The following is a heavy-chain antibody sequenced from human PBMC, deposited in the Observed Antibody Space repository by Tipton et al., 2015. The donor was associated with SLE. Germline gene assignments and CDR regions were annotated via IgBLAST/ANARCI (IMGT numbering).Heavy chain of an antibody. CDR1: GGSFSGYS. CDR2: FNHTGSA. D-gene: IGHD3-10*01. Sequence: TLSLTCGLSGGSFSGYSWTWIRQSPGRGLEWIGEFNHTGSANYNPSLKSRATISVDTSKNQLSLKLTSVTAADTAVYYCARGVAGYYFYYYMDVWGKGTTVTISS. V-gene: IGHV4-34*01. CDR3: ARGVAGYYFYYYMDV. J-gene: IGHJ6*03.